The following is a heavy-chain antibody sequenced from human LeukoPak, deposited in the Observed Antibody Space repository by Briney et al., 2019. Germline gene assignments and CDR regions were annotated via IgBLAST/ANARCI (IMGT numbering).Heavy chain of an antibody. CDR3: ARDMGRYSGYDYDY. D-gene: IGHD5-12*01. CDR2: IHPNTGAT. J-gene: IGHJ4*02. Sequence: ASVKVSCKASGYTFTSYYLHWVRQAPGQGLEWVGWIHPNTGATHHAQKFQGRLTMTRDTSNSTVYMELTRLRSDDTAVYYCARDMGRYSGYDYDYWGQGTLVTASS. CDR1: GYTFTSYY. V-gene: IGHV1-2*02.